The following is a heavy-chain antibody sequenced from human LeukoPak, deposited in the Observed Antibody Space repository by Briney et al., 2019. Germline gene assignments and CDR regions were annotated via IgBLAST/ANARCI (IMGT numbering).Heavy chain of an antibody. CDR2: ISSSSSTI. CDR1: GFTFSSYS. Sequence: GGSLRLSCAASGFTFSSYSMNWVRQAPGKGLEWVSYISSSSSTIYYADSVKGRFTIPRDNAKNSLYLQMNSLRAEDTAVYYCARTPSVTVVPVDYWGQGTLVTVSS. V-gene: IGHV3-48*04. D-gene: IGHD4-23*01. CDR3: ARTPSVTVVPVDY. J-gene: IGHJ4*02.